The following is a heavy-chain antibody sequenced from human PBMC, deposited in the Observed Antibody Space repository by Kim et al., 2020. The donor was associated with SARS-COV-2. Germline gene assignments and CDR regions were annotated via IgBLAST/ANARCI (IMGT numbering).Heavy chain of an antibody. CDR2: IIPILGIA. CDR1: GGTFSSYA. CDR3: ASTLGPNGYGDHPTRY. J-gene: IGHJ4*02. V-gene: IGHV1-69*04. D-gene: IGHD4-17*01. Sequence: SVKVSCKASGGTFSSYAISWVRQAPGQGLEWLGRIIPILGIANYAQKFQGRVTITADKSTSTAYMELSSLRSEDTAVYYCASTLGPNGYGDHPTRYWGQGTLVTVSS.